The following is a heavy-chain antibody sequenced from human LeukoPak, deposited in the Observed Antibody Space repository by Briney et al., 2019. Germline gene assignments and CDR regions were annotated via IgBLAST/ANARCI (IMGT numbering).Heavy chain of an antibody. D-gene: IGHD1-26*01. J-gene: IGHJ4*02. CDR2: IGVTGKT. Sequence: GGSLRLSCTASGFTFSTYEMHWVRQATGKGLEWVSAIGVTGKTYYLASVEGRFTISRENAKSSVYLQMNSLGAGYTAVYYCARAHFADLLTDDWGQGTLVTVSS. CDR3: ARAHFADLLTDD. V-gene: IGHV3-13*01. CDR1: GFTFSTYE.